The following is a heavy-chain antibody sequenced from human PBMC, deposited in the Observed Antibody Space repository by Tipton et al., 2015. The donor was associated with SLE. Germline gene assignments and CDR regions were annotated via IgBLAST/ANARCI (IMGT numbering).Heavy chain of an antibody. CDR2: IYNSGST. V-gene: IGHV4-61*02. CDR1: GGSISSGGYY. D-gene: IGHD3-3*01. Sequence: TLSLTCTVSGGSISSGGYYWTWIRQSAGKGLEWIGRIYNSGSTNYNPSLKSRVTISLDTSRKQFSLRLTSVTAADTAVYYCARQWAQGWSGTYFDPWGQGARVTVSS. J-gene: IGHJ4*02. CDR3: ARQWAQGWSGTYFDP.